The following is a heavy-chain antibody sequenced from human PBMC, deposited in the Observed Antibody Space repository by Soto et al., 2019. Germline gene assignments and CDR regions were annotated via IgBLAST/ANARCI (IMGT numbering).Heavy chain of an antibody. CDR1: GFTFSRYA. CDR3: AREDYGDFVVGY. V-gene: IGHV3-30-3*01. D-gene: IGHD4-17*01. J-gene: IGHJ4*02. Sequence: GGSLRLSCAASGFTFSRYAMHWVRQPPGKGLEWVALISFHEDNKYYADSVRGRFTISRDNSKNTLFLQMSSLRADDTAVYYCAREDYGDFVVGYWGQGTLVTVSS. CDR2: ISFHEDNK.